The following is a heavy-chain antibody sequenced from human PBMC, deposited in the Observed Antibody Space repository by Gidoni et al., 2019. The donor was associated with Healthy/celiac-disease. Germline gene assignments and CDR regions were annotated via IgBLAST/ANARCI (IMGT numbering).Heavy chain of an antibody. CDR1: GGSISSSSYY. J-gene: IGHJ4*02. D-gene: IGHD3-3*01. CDR2: IYYRGST. V-gene: IGHV4-39*01. CDR3: ARLGLDDFWSGSYYFDY. Sequence: QLQLQESVPGLVTPSETLSLTCTVSGGSISSSSYYWGWIRQPPGKGLEWIGRIYYRGSTYYNPSLKSRVTIAVDTSKNQFSLKLSSVTAADTAVYYCARLGLDDFWSGSYYFDYWGQGTLVTVSS.